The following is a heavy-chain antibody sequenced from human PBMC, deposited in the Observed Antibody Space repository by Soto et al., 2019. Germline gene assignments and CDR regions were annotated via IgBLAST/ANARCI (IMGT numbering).Heavy chain of an antibody. D-gene: IGHD3-22*01. CDR3: ARGGSGYVWFNEF. Sequence: QEQLVQSGAEVKKSGSSVKVSCKDTGGLFSSYAVSWVRQAPGLGLEWMGGVIPVFDTVYYAQKFQGRVTITADEYTNTAYMELSSLRSEDTAMYYCARGGSGYVWFNEFWGQGTLVTVSS. J-gene: IGHJ4*02. V-gene: IGHV1-69*01. CDR2: VIPVFDTV. CDR1: GGLFSSYA.